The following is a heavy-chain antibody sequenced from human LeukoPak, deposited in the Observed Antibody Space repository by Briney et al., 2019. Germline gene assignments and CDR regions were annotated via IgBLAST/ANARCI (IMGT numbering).Heavy chain of an antibody. J-gene: IGHJ4*02. V-gene: IGHV4-39*01. Sequence: PSETLSLTCSVSSGSISSNNYYWGWIRQPPGKGLEWIGYIYYSGSTYYNPSLKSRVTISVDTSKNQFFLKLSSVTAADTAVYYCARREDGRYTIDYWGQGTLVTVSS. CDR3: ARREDGRYTIDY. CDR2: IYYSGST. CDR1: SGSISSNNYY. D-gene: IGHD5-24*01.